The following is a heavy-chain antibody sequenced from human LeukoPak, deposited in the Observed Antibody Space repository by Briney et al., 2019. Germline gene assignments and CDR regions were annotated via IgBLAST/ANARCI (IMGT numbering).Heavy chain of an antibody. CDR1: GFTFSSYT. CDR2: IGTSSTTI. V-gene: IGHV3-48*01. J-gene: IGHJ6*03. Sequence: GGSLRLSCAASGFTFSSYTMNWVRQPPEKGLEWVSNIGTSSTTIYYADSVKGRFTISRDNAKNSLYLQMNSLRADDAAVYYCARFAAGGSYYYYMDVWGKGTTVTVSS. D-gene: IGHD6-25*01. CDR3: ARFAAGGSYYYYMDV.